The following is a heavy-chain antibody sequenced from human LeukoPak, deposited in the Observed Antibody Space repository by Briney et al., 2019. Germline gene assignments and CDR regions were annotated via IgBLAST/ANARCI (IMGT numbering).Heavy chain of an antibody. J-gene: IGHJ4*02. CDR2: INPNSGGT. Sequence: ASVEVSCKASGYTFTGYYMHWVRQAPGQGLEWMGWINPNSGGTNYAQKFQGRVTMTRDTSISTAYMELSRLRSDDTAVYYCARASGSGWYEDYWGQGTLVTVSS. CDR3: ARASGSGWYEDY. D-gene: IGHD6-19*01. CDR1: GYTFTGYY. V-gene: IGHV1-2*02.